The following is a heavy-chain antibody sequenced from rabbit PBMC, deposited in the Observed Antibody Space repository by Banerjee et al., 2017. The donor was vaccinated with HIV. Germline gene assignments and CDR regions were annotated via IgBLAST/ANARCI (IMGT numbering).Heavy chain of an antibody. Sequence: QEQLVESGGGLVQPEGSLTLTCTASGFALSSYWMCWVRQAPGKGLEWIACIYTSSGNTVYASWAKGRFTISKTSSTTVTLQMTSLTAADTATYFCARDLAGVIGWNFGLWGPGTLVTVS. CDR2: IYTSSGNT. D-gene: IGHD4-1*01. CDR3: ARDLAGVIGWNFGL. V-gene: IGHV1S45*01. CDR1: GFALSSYW. J-gene: IGHJ4*01.